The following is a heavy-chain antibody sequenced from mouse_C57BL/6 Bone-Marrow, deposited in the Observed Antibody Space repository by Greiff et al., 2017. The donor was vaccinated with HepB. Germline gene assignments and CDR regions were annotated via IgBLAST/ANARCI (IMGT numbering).Heavy chain of an antibody. CDR2: IDPSDSET. CDR3: ARDYYGSSYDYAMDY. J-gene: IGHJ4*01. D-gene: IGHD1-1*01. Sequence: QVQLQQPGAELVRPGSSVKLSCKASGYTFTSYWMHWVKQRPIQGLEWIGNIDPSDSETHYNQKFKDKATLTVDKSSSTAYMQLSSLTSEDSAVYYCARDYYGSSYDYAMDYWGQGTSVTGSS. CDR1: GYTFTSYW. V-gene: IGHV1-52*01.